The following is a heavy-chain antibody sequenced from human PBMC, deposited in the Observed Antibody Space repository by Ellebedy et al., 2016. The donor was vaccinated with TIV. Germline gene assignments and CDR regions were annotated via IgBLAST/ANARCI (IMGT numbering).Heavy chain of an antibody. CDR1: GYTLTDLS. D-gene: IGHD1-26*01. V-gene: IGHV1-24*01. CDR2: FDPEDGET. CDR3: ARVKWELPFDY. J-gene: IGHJ4*02. Sequence: AASVKVSCKVSGYTLTDLSMHWVRQATGKGLEWMGGFDPEDGETIYAQKFQGRVTITRDTSASTAYMELSSLRSEDTAVYYCARVKWELPFDYWGQGTLVTVSS.